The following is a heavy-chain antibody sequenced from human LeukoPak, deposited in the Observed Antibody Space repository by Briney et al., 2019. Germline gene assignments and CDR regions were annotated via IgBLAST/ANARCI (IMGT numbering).Heavy chain of an antibody. CDR1: GFSISIYN. Sequence: GGSLRLSCGASGFSISIYNINWVRQAPGKGLEWVSYISRTSSSVKYADSVKGRFTISRDNAKNSVYLQMNSLRNEDTALYYCVRDYGDHGEYFDYWGQGTLVTVSS. V-gene: IGHV3-48*02. D-gene: IGHD4-17*01. CDR2: ISRTSSSV. CDR3: VRDYGDHGEYFDY. J-gene: IGHJ4*02.